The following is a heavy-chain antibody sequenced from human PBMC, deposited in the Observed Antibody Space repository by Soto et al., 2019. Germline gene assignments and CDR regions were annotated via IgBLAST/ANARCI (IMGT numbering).Heavy chain of an antibody. CDR2: ISSSSAYI. CDR1: GFSFNTYA. J-gene: IGHJ6*01. CDR3: ARDSGDSKGSYFYYGLDV. D-gene: IGHD2-21*02. V-gene: IGHV3-21*06. Sequence: GGSLRLSCAASGFSFNTYAMNWVRQAPGKGLEWVSCISSSSAYIYYADSVKGRFTIARDNAENLLYLQMNSLRAEDTAVYYCARDSGDSKGSYFYYGLDVWGQGTTVTVSS.